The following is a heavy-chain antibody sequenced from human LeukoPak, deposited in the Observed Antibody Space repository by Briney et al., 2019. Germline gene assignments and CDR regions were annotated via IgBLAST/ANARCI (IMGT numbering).Heavy chain of an antibody. Sequence: GGSLRLSCAASGFTFSSYSMNWVRQAPGKGLEWVSYISSSSSTIYYADSVKGRFTISRDNAKNSLYLQMNSLRAEDTAVYYCARGESATVTTRYWFDPWGQGTLVTVSS. V-gene: IGHV3-48*04. J-gene: IGHJ5*02. CDR1: GFTFSSYS. D-gene: IGHD4-17*01. CDR2: ISSSSSTI. CDR3: ARGESATVTTRYWFDP.